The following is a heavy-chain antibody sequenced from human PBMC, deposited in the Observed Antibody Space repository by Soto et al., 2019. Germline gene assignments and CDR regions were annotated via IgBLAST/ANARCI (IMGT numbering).Heavy chain of an antibody. J-gene: IGHJ3*02. Sequence: QITLKESGPTLVNPTQHLTLTCTLSGFSFSTSGMAVGWFRQPHGKAPECLALIFWDGDKRYSPSLTTRLTLTKDTSENQVVITMTNMDPVDSATYYCAFRRNLGPTGGFFYIWGRGTEVTVSS. V-gene: IGHV2-5*02. CDR3: AFRRNLGPTGGFFYI. CDR1: GFSFSTSGMA. D-gene: IGHD3-10*01. CDR2: IFWDGDK.